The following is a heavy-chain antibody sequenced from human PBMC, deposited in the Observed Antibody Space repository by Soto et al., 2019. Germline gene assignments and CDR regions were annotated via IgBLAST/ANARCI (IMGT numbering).Heavy chain of an antibody. D-gene: IGHD3-3*01. Sequence: GGSLRLSCAASGFTFSSYSMTWVRRAPGKGLEWVSYISSSSSTIYYADSVKGRFTISRDNAKNSLYLQMNSLRAEDTAVYYCARDMDFEDFWSGYLARRYYYYXMDVWGKGTTVTVSS. V-gene: IGHV3-48*01. CDR1: GFTFSSYS. J-gene: IGHJ6*03. CDR2: ISSSSSTI. CDR3: ARDMDFEDFWSGYLARRYYYYXMDV.